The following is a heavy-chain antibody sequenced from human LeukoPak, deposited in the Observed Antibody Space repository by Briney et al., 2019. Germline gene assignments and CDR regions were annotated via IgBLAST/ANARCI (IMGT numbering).Heavy chain of an antibody. CDR2: IKDDGSDK. V-gene: IGHV3-7*02. J-gene: IGHJ4*02. D-gene: IGHD6-19*01. Sequence: GRSLILSCAPSGFTSIHKWIGWVRQAPGKGLEWVANIKDDGSDKYYVVSVKGRFTISRANAKRSLYRHMSGLQTQHTSIYFCGGHVRRSGWYYWGQGALVTVSS. CDR3: GGHVRRSGWYY. CDR1: GFTSIHKW.